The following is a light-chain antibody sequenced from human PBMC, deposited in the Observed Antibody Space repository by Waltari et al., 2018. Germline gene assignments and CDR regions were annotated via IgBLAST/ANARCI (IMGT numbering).Light chain of an antibody. CDR2: DVT. CDR3: CSYAGSSTSVV. V-gene: IGLV2-23*02. CDR1: SSDVGGYNY. J-gene: IGLJ2*01. Sequence: QSALTQPASVSGSPGQSITISCTGTSSDVGGYNYVPWYQQHPGKAPKLMIYDVTKRPSGVSTRFSGSKSGTTASLTISGLQAEDEADYYCCSYAGSSTSVVFGGGTKLTVL.